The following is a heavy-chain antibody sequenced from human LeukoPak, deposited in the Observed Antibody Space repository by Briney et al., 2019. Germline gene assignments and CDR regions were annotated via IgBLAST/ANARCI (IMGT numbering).Heavy chain of an antibody. CDR3: AKRGVVIRVILVGFHKEAYYFDS. Sequence: GGSLRLSCAVSGITLSNYGMSWVRQAPGKGLEWVAGISDSGGSTDYADSVKGRFTISSDNPKNTLYLQMNSLRAEDTAVYFCAKRGVVIRVILVGFHKEAYYFDSWGQGALVTVSP. CDR1: GITLSNYG. D-gene: IGHD3-22*01. V-gene: IGHV3-23*01. J-gene: IGHJ4*02. CDR2: ISDSGGST.